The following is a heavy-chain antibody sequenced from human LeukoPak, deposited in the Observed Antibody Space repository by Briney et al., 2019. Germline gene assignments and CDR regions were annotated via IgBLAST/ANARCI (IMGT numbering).Heavy chain of an antibody. Sequence: GGSLRLSCAASGFTFSSYSMNWVRQAPGKGLEWVSYISGCSSTIYYADSVKGRFTISRDNAKNSLYLQMNSLRAEDTAVYYCARVFKEIVVVYTGTAYYYGMDVWGQGTTVTVSS. J-gene: IGHJ6*02. CDR1: GFTFSSYS. CDR3: ARVFKEIVVVYTGTAYYYGMDV. D-gene: IGHD2-15*01. CDR2: ISGCSSTI. V-gene: IGHV3-48*01.